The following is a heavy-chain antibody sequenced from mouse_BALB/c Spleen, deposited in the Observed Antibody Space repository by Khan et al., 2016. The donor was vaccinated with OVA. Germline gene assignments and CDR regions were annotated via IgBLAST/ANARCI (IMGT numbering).Heavy chain of an antibody. CDR1: GFSLSRYN. Sequence: QVQLKESGPGLVVPSQSLSITCTVSGFSLSRYNIHWIRQPPGKGLEWLGMIWGGGGTDYNSTLKSRLSISKDNSKSKVFLKMNSLQTDDTAMYYCARAYYRYDGYYAMDYWGQGTSVTVSS. J-gene: IGHJ4*01. CDR2: IWGGGGT. D-gene: IGHD2-14*01. V-gene: IGHV2-6-4*01. CDR3: ARAYYRYDGYYAMDY.